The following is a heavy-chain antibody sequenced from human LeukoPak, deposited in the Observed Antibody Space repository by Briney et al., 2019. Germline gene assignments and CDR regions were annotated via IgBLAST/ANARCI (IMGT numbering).Heavy chain of an antibody. CDR1: GYTFTGYY. CDR2: INPNSGGT. J-gene: IGHJ3*02. D-gene: IGHD1-1*01. V-gene: IGHV1-2*06. CDR3: ARVLAGTTHAFDI. Sequence: XKASGYTFTGYYMHWVRQAPGQGLEWMGRINPNSGGTNYAQKFQGRVTMTRDTSISTAYMELSRLRSDDTAVYYCARVLAGTTHAFDIWGQGTMVTVSS.